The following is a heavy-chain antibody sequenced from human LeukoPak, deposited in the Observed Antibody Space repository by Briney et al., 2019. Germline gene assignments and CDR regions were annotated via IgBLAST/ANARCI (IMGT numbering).Heavy chain of an antibody. CDR3: AREGGNSSSWGYFDY. J-gene: IGHJ4*02. Sequence: GGSLRLSCGDSGFILRGHTMHWLRQAPGKGLEGVAVISYDGSKKFYADSVKGRFTISRDISKSTLYLHMNSLRAEDTALYYCAREGGNSSSWGYFDYWGQGTLVTVSS. CDR1: GFILRGHT. V-gene: IGHV3-30*04. CDR2: ISYDGSKK. D-gene: IGHD6-13*01.